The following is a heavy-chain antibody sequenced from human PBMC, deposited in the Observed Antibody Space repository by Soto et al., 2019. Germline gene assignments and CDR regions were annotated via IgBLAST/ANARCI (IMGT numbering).Heavy chain of an antibody. CDR1: GGTFSSYA. Sequence: SVKVSCKASGGTFSSYAISWVRQAPGQGLEGMGGIIPIFGTANYAQKFQGRVTITADESTSTAYMELSSLRSEDTAVYYCASVRRRGKNYYGSGDPAYYYYGIDVWGQGPPVTVYS. CDR2: IIPIFGTA. J-gene: IGHJ6*02. V-gene: IGHV1-69*13. CDR3: ASVRRRGKNYYGSGDPAYYYYGIDV. D-gene: IGHD3-10*01.